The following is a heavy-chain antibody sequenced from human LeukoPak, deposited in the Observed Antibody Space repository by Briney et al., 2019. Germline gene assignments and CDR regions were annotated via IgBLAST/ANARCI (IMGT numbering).Heavy chain of an antibody. CDR2: IIPILGIA. V-gene: IGHV1-69*04. D-gene: IGHD3-22*01. J-gene: IGHJ4*02. CDR1: GGTFSSYA. CDR3: ARDAVNYYDSSGSTGY. Sequence: ASVKVSCKASGGTFSSYAISWVRQAPGQGLEWMGRIIPILGIANYAQKFQGRVTITADKSTSTACMELSSLRSEDTAVYYCARDAVNYYDSSGSTGYWGQGTLVTVSS.